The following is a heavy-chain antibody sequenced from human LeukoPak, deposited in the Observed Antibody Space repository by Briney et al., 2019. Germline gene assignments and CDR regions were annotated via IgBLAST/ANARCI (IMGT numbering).Heavy chain of an antibody. J-gene: IGHJ4*02. CDR3: ARGGWDDFWSGYYPYFDY. Sequence: LRLSCVVSGFTVSSNYMSWIRQHPGKGLEWIGYIYYSGSTYYNPSLKSRVTISVDTSKNQFSLKLSSVTAADTAVYYCARGGWDDFWSGYYPYFDYWGQGTLVTVSS. D-gene: IGHD3-3*01. CDR1: GFTVSSNY. CDR2: IYYSGST. V-gene: IGHV4-31*02.